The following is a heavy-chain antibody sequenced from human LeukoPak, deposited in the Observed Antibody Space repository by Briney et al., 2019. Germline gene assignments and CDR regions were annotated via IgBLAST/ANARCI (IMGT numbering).Heavy chain of an antibody. CDR1: GGSFSGYY. D-gene: IGHD2-2*01. J-gene: IGHJ4*02. V-gene: IGHV4-34*01. CDR2: INHSGST. CDR3: ARRGVVPAAIFY. Sequence: PSETLSLTCAVYGGSFSGYYWSWIRQPPGKGLEWIGEINHSGSTNYNPSLKSRVTISVDTSKNRFSLKLSSVTAADTAVYYCARRGVVPAAIFYWGQGTLVTVSS.